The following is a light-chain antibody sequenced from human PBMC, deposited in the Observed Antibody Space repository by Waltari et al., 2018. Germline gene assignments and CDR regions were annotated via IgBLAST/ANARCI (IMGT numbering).Light chain of an antibody. CDR2: GSS. V-gene: IGKV3-15*01. J-gene: IGKJ1*01. CDR3: QQYNDWPRT. CDR1: QSVSRN. Sequence: MTQSPATLSVSPGERATLSCRASQSVSRNLAWYQQKPGQAPRLLIYGSSTRATGIPARFSGSGSGTEFTLTTSGLQSEDSAVYYCQQYNDWPRTFGLGTRVEIE.